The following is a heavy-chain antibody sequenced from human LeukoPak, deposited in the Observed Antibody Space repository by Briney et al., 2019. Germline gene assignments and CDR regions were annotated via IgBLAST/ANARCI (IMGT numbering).Heavy chain of an antibody. D-gene: IGHD6-19*01. Sequence: GASVKVSCKVSGYTLTELSMHWVRQAPGKGLEWMGGFDPEGGETIYAQKFQGRVTMTEHTSTDTAYMELSSLRSEDTAVYYCATQGSVAALDYWGQGTLVTVSS. CDR2: FDPEGGET. CDR3: ATQGSVAALDY. CDR1: GYTLTELS. J-gene: IGHJ4*02. V-gene: IGHV1-24*01.